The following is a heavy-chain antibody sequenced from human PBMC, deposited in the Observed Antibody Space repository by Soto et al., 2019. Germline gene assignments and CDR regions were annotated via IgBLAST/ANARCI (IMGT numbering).Heavy chain of an antibody. CDR2: FSGSGGST. CDR3: AKGGRGYSYDYFEY. J-gene: IGHJ4*02. V-gene: IGHV3-23*01. CDR1: GFTFSSYA. D-gene: IGHD5-18*01. Sequence: EVQLLESGGGLVQPGGSLRLSCAASGFTFSSYAMSCVRQAPGKGLEWVSAFSGSGGSTYYADSVKGRFTISRDNSKNTLYLQMNSLRAKDTAVYYCAKGGRGYSYDYFEYWGQGTLVTVSS.